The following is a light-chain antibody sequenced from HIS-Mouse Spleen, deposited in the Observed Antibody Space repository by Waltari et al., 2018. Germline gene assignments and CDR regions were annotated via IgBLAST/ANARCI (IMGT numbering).Light chain of an antibody. Sequence: SYELTQPPSVSVSPGQTARITCSGDALPKQYAYWYQQKPGQAPVLVVYKDSDRPAGIPERFSGSSSGTTVTLTISGGQAEDEADYYCQSADSSGTYVVFGGGTKLTVL. CDR2: KDS. J-gene: IGLJ2*01. V-gene: IGLV3-25*03. CDR1: ALPKQY. CDR3: QSADSSGTYVV.